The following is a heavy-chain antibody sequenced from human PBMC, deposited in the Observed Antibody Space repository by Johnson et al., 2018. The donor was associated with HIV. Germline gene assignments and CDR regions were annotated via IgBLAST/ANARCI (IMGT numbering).Heavy chain of an antibody. D-gene: IGHD1-1*01. CDR1: GFTFSNYA. Sequence: QVQLVESGGGVVQPGSSLRLSCVGSGFTFSNYALHCVRQAPGKGLECVALISYAGNHKNYADSVKCRFTISRDNSKNTLFLQMNSLSPEDTAVYYCATVGRTTATAQSAFHMWGQGTLVTVSS. CDR2: ISYAGNHK. V-gene: IGHV3-30*04. CDR3: ATVGRTTATAQSAFHM. J-gene: IGHJ3*02.